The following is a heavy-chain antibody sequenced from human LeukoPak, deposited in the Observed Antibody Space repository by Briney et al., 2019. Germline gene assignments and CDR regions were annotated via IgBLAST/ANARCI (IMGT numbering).Heavy chain of an antibody. CDR3: AREIGYCSSTSCSGNWFDP. V-gene: IGHV3-11*04. D-gene: IGHD2-2*01. CDR1: GFTFSDYY. Sequence: GGSLRLSCAASGFTFSDYYMSWIRQAPGKGLEWVSYISSSGSTIYYADSVKGRFTISRDNAKNSLYLQMNSLRAEDTAVYYCAREIGYCSSTSCSGNWFDPWGQGTLVTVSS. J-gene: IGHJ5*02. CDR2: ISSSGSTI.